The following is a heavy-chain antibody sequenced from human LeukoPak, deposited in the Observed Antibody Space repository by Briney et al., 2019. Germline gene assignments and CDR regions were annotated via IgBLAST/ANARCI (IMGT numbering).Heavy chain of an antibody. V-gene: IGHV4-59*01. CDR3: VRAERLGPGI. CDR2: IRYSGSA. J-gene: IGHJ3*02. Sequence: SETLSLTCTDSGDSIIGYYWRWIRQPPGKALEWIGYIRYSGSANYNPSLKSRVTISVDTSKNQFSLTLGSLTAADTAVYYCVRAERLGPGIWGQRTLVTVSS. CDR1: GDSIIGYY. D-gene: IGHD3-16*01.